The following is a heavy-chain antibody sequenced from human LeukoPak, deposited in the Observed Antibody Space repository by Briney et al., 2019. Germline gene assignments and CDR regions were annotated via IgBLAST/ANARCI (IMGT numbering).Heavy chain of an antibody. CDR1: GFTLSSYG. D-gene: IGHD3-22*01. Sequence: AGGSLRLSCAASGFTLSSYGMHWVRQAPGKGLEWVAVIWYDGSNKYYADSVKGRFTISRDNSKNRLYLQMNSLRAEDTAVYYCARYYDSSGYYTTIDYWGQGTLVTVSS. CDR2: IWYDGSNK. J-gene: IGHJ4*02. CDR3: ARYYDSSGYYTTIDY. V-gene: IGHV3-33*01.